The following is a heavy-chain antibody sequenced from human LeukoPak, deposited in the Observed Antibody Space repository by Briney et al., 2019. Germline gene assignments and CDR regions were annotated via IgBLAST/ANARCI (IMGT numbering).Heavy chain of an antibody. J-gene: IGHJ6*02. D-gene: IGHD1-26*01. CDR3: ATYSGSYYYGMDV. CDR1: GYTFTGYY. Sequence: ASVKVSCKASGYTFTGYYMHWVRQAPGQGLEWMGWINPNSGGTNYAQKFQGRVTMTRDTSISTAYMELSRLRSDDTAVYYCATYSGSYYYGMDVWGQGTTVTVSS. CDR2: INPNSGGT. V-gene: IGHV1-2*02.